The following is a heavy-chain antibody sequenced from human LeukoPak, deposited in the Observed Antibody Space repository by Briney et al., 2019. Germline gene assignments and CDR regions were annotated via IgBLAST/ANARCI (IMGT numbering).Heavy chain of an antibody. CDR3: ARDVQVYSGSYYFDY. D-gene: IGHD1-26*01. Sequence: ASVKVSCKASGYTFTKFGISRVRQAPGQGLEWMAWTSPYNGNTNYAQKIQGRVTVTTDTSTSTAYMELRSLRSDDTAVYYCARDVQVYSGSYYFDYWGQGTLVTVSS. V-gene: IGHV1-18*01. CDR2: TSPYNGNT. J-gene: IGHJ4*02. CDR1: GYTFTKFG.